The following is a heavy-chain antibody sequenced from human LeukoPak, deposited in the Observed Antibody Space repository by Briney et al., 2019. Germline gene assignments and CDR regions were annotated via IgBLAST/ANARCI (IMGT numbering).Heavy chain of an antibody. CDR1: GGSFSGYY. J-gene: IGHJ4*02. D-gene: IGHD1-14*01. Sequence: SETLSLTCAVYGGSFSGYYWSWIRQPPGKGLEWIGEINHSGSTNYNPSLKSRVTISVDTSKNQFSLKLSSVTAADTAVYYCSSPLNRYYFDYWGQGTLVTVSS. CDR3: SSPLNRYYFDY. V-gene: IGHV4-34*01. CDR2: INHSGST.